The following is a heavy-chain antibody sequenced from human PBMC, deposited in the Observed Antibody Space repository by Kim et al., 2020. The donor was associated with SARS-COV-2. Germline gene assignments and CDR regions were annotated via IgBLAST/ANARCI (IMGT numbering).Heavy chain of an antibody. Sequence: GGSLRLSCAASGFSCSDYEIHWVRQITGKGLEWVSAIGTAGDTFYQVAVKGRFTISRETSKNSPYLQMNNLRAADTAVYYCAREMAAGASAFDIWGQGAMVTVSS. V-gene: IGHV3-13*04. CDR1: GFSCSDYE. CDR3: AREMAAGASAFDI. CDR2: IGTAGDT. D-gene: IGHD6-13*01. J-gene: IGHJ3*02.